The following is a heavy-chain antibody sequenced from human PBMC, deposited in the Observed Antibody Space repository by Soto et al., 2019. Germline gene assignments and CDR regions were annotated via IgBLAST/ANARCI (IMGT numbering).Heavy chain of an antibody. D-gene: IGHD3-3*01. CDR1: GFTFSSYS. V-gene: IGHV3-21*01. CDR3: ARALRFGGAYYYYGMDV. Sequence: EVQLVESGGGLVKPGGSLRLSCAASGFTFSSYSMNWVRQAPGKGLEWVSSISSSSSYIYYADSVKGRFTISRDNAKNSLYLQMNSLRAEDTDVYYCARALRFGGAYYYYGMDVWGQGITVTDSS. CDR2: ISSSSSYI. J-gene: IGHJ6*02.